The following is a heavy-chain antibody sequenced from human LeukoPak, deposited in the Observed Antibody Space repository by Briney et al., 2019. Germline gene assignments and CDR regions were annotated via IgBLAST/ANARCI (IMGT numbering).Heavy chain of an antibody. CDR3: ARGPRVEGTYYYGSGSYLEGAWFDP. CDR1: GYTFTSYG. J-gene: IGHJ5*02. V-gene: IGHV1-18*01. CDR2: ISAYNGNT. Sequence: ASVKVSCKASGYTFTSYGISWVRQAPGQGLEWMGWISAYNGNTNYAQKLQGRVTMTTDTSTSTAYMELRSLRSDDTAVYYCARGPRVEGTYYYGSGSYLEGAWFDPWGQGTLVTVSS. D-gene: IGHD3-10*01.